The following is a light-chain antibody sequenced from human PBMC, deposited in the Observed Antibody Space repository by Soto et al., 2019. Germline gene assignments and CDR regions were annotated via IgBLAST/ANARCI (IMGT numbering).Light chain of an antibody. Sequence: DIQMTQSPSTLSASVGDSVTITCRASQDISTWLAWYQQRPGKAPHLLIYDASRLQSGVPSRFSGSGSGTEFTLTVSSLQPDDFATYYCQHRVFGPGTKVEI. CDR3: QHRV. CDR2: DAS. J-gene: IGKJ3*01. CDR1: QDISTW. V-gene: IGKV1-5*01.